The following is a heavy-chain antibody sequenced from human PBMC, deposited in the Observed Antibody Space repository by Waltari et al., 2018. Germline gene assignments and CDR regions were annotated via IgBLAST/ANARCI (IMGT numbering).Heavy chain of an antibody. D-gene: IGHD4-17*01. CDR2: IIPIRGIA. J-gene: IGHJ4*02. V-gene: IGHV1-69*08. CDR1: GGTFSSYT. CDR3: ARDPKENPDYGDFSGY. Sequence: QVQLVQSGAEVKKPGSSVKVSCKASGGTFSSYTISWVRQAPGQGLEWMGRIIPIRGIANYAQKFQGRVTITADKSTSTAYMELSSLRSEDTAVYYCARDPKENPDYGDFSGYWGQGTLVTVSS.